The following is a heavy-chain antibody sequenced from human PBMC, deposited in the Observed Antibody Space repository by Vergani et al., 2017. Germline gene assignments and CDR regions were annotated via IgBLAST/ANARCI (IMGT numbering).Heavy chain of an antibody. J-gene: IGHJ4*02. Sequence: QVQLQESGPGLVKPSETLSLTCTVSGGSISSYYWSWIRQPPGKGLEWIGYIYYSGSTNYNPSLKSRVTISVDTSKNQFSLKLSSVTAADTAVYYCARGFDGGNSCFDYWGQGTLVTVSS. D-gene: IGHD4-23*01. V-gene: IGHV4-59*01. CDR3: ARGFDGGNSCFDY. CDR1: GGSISSYY. CDR2: IYYSGST.